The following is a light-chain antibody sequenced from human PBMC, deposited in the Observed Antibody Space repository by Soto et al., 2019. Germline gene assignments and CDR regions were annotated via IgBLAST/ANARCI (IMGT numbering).Light chain of an antibody. Sequence: QSALTQPASVSGSPGQSITISCTGTSSDVGGYNYVSWYQQHPGEAPKLMIFEVNNRPSGVSNRFSGSKSGSTASLTIAGLQAEDEADYYCSSYSSTTTLGVFGTGTKVTVL. CDR1: SSDVGGYNY. CDR2: EVN. J-gene: IGLJ1*01. V-gene: IGLV2-14*03. CDR3: SSYSSTTTLGV.